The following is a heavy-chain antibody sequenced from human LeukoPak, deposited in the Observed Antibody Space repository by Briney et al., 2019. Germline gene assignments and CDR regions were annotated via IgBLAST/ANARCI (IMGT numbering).Heavy chain of an antibody. CDR1: GGSISNYY. CDR2: IYYSGSA. V-gene: IGHV4-59*01. CDR3: ARYSGPSNCFDA. D-gene: IGHD1-26*01. J-gene: IGHJ5*02. Sequence: SETLSLTCTVSGGSISNYYWSWIRQPPGKGLEWIGYIYYSGSANYNPSLKSRVTITVATSKIQFSLKLTSVAAADTAVYYCARYSGPSNCFDAWGQGTLVTVSS.